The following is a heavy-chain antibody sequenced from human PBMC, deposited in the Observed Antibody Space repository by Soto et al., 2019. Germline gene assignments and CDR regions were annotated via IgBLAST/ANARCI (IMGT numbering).Heavy chain of an antibody. V-gene: IGHV3-9*01. CDR3: ATGGSYLSFPD. CDR2: ISWNSGSI. J-gene: IGHJ4*02. Sequence: EVQLVESGGGLVQPGRSLRLSCAASGFTFDDYAMHWVRQAPGKGLEWVSGISWNSGSIGYADSVKGRFTISRDNAKNSLYLQINSLRAEDTALYYCATGGSYLSFPDWGQGTLLTVS. D-gene: IGHD1-26*01. CDR1: GFTFDDYA.